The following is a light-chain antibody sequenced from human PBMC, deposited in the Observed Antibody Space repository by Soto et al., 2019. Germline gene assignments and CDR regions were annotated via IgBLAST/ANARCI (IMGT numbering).Light chain of an antibody. V-gene: IGKV3-20*01. J-gene: IGKJ2*01. CDR1: QSVSSSY. Sequence: EIVLTQSPGTLSLSPGERATLSCRASQSVSSSYLAWYQQKHGQAPRLLIYGASSRATGIPDRFSGSGSGTDFTLTITRLETEDFAVYYCQQYDRTPPAYTFGQGTKLDIK. CDR3: QQYDRTPPAYT. CDR2: GAS.